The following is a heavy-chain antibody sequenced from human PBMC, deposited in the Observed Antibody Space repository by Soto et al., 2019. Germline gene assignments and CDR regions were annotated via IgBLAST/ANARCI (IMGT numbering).Heavy chain of an antibody. J-gene: IGHJ4*02. CDR2: IGTAGDT. V-gene: IGHV3-13*01. CDR3: ARGHMITFGGVTVSYIDY. D-gene: IGHD3-16*01. Sequence: GRSLRLSCAASGFTLSGYDMQWVRQPTGKGLEWVSGIGTAGDTSYPGSVKGRFTISRENAKNSLFLQMNSLRAGDTAVYYCARGHMITFGGVTVSYIDYWGQGTLVTVSS. CDR1: GFTLSGYD.